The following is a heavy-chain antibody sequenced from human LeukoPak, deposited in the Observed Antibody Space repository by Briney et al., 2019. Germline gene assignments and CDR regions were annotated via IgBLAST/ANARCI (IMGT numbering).Heavy chain of an antibody. D-gene: IGHD3-10*01. CDR2: IYYSRST. V-gene: IGHV4-59*01. CDR1: GGSISSYY. Sequence: SETLSLTCTVSGGSISSYYWSWIRQPPGKGLEWIGYIYYSRSTNYNPTLKSRVTISVDTSKNQFSLKLSSVTGADTAVYYCAREKYRGVIDYWGQGTLVTVSS. J-gene: IGHJ4*02. CDR3: AREKYRGVIDY.